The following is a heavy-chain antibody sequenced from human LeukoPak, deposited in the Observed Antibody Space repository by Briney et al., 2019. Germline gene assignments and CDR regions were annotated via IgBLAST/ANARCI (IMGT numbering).Heavy chain of an antibody. CDR2: INHSGST. D-gene: IGHD5-24*01. CDR1: GGSFSGYY. V-gene: IGHV4-34*01. CDR3: ARGLKRWLQQRYYFDY. Sequence: PSETLSLTCAVYGGSFSGYYWSWIRQPPGKGLEWIGEINHSGSTNYNPSLKSRVTISVDTSKNQFSLKLSSVTAADTAVYYCARGLKRWLQQRYYFDYWGQGTLVTVSS. J-gene: IGHJ4*02.